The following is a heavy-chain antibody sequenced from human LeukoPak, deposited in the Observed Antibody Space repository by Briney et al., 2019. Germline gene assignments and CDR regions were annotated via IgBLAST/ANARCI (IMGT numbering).Heavy chain of an antibody. CDR1: GFTISSYG. CDR3: ARDSGSGGSCLAY. J-gene: IGHJ4*02. Sequence: GRSLRLSCAASGFTISSYGMHWVRQAPGKGLEWVAVIWYDGSNKYYADSVKGRFTISRDNSKNTLYLQMNSLRAEDTAVYYCARDSGSGGSCLAYWGQGTLVTVSS. D-gene: IGHD2-15*01. CDR2: IWYDGSNK. V-gene: IGHV3-33*01.